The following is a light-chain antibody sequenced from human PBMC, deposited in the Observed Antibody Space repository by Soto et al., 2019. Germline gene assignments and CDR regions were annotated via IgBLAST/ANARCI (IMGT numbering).Light chain of an antibody. CDR3: QQYKHWPPRT. J-gene: IGKJ4*01. CDR2: GAS. CDR1: QSVGSA. Sequence: EIVMTQSPATLSVSPGETATLSCRASQSVGSAVAWYQHKPGQAPRLLIVGASIRATGVPGRLSGGGSGTEFTLTISRLQSDDFAVYYGQQYKHWPPRTFGGGTTVEIK. V-gene: IGKV3-15*01.